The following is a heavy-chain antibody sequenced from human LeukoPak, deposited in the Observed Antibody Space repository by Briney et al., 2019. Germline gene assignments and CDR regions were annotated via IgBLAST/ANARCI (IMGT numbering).Heavy chain of an antibody. Sequence: PGGSLRLSCAASGFAFSTYSMNWVRQAPGKGLECLSYITSTSYAIYYGDSVKGRFTISRDNAKNSLYLQMNSLRAEDTAVYYCARVAPGHDVGRGYFDYRGQGTLVTVSS. V-gene: IGHV3-48*01. D-gene: IGHD6-13*01. CDR2: ITSTSYAI. CDR1: GFAFSTYS. J-gene: IGHJ4*02. CDR3: ARVAPGHDVGRGYFDY.